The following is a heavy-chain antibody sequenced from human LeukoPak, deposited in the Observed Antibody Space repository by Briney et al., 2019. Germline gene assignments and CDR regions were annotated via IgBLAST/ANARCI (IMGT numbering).Heavy chain of an antibody. CDR3: ARVANYGDYSDY. D-gene: IGHD4-17*01. Sequence: GGSLRLSCAASGFTFSSYSMNWVRQAPGKGLEWVSSISSSSSYICYADSVKGRFTISRDNAKNSLYLQMNSLRAEDTAVYYCARVANYGDYSDYWGQGTLVTVSS. CDR1: GFTFSSYS. V-gene: IGHV3-21*01. CDR2: ISSSSSYI. J-gene: IGHJ4*02.